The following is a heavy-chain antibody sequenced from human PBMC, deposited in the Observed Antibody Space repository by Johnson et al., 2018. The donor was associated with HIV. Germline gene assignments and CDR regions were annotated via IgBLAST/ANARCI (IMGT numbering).Heavy chain of an antibody. CDR3: ARDSTPWGGDYVDYAFDI. CDR1: GFSFSDYY. V-gene: IGHV3-11*04. D-gene: IGHD4-17*01. J-gene: IGHJ3*02. CDR2: ISSSGSTI. Sequence: QVQLVESGGGLVKPGGSLRLSCAASGFSFSDYYMSWIRQAQGKGLESVSYISSSGSTIYYADSVKARFTISRDNAKKSLYLQMNSLRAEDTAVYYCARDSTPWGGDYVDYAFDIWGQGTMVTVSS.